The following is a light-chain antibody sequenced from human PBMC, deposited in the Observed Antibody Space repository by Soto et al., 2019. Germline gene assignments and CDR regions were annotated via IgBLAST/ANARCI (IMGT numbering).Light chain of an antibody. CDR1: NIGSRS. J-gene: IGLJ2*01. V-gene: IGLV3-21*02. CDR3: QVWNSSGDHSVV. Sequence: SYELAQPPSVSVAPRQTATITCGGNNIGSRSVHWYQQKPGQAPVLVVYDDSDRTSGIPERFSGSNSGTTATLTISRVAAGDEADYYCQVWNSSGDHSVVFGGGTKLTVL. CDR2: DDS.